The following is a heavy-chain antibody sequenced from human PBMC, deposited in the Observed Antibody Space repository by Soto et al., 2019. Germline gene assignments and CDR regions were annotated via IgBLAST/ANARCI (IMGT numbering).Heavy chain of an antibody. J-gene: IGHJ5*02. Sequence: GASVKVSCKASGYTFTSYGISWVRQAPGQGLEWMGWISAYNGNTNYAQKLQGRVTMTTDTSTSTAYMELRSLRSDDTAVYYCARDPNILTGYLSRKWLDPWGQGTLVTVSS. CDR2: ISAYNGNT. V-gene: IGHV1-18*01. CDR1: GYTFTSYG. CDR3: ARDPNILTGYLSRKWLDP. D-gene: IGHD3-9*01.